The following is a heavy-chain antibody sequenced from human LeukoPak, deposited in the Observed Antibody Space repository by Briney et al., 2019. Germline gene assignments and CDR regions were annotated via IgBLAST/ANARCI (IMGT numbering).Heavy chain of an antibody. V-gene: IGHV3-21*06. J-gene: IGHJ4*02. CDR2: ITTSSSSI. D-gene: IGHD5-12*01. Sequence: GGSLRLSCTVSGFTFSSYNMNWVRQAPGKGLERVSSITTSSSSIYYADSVKGRFTVSRDNAKSSLYLQMNSLRVEDTAVYYCARESYTGFDLEAFDSWGQGTLVTVSS. CDR3: ARESYTGFDLEAFDS. CDR1: GFTFSSYN.